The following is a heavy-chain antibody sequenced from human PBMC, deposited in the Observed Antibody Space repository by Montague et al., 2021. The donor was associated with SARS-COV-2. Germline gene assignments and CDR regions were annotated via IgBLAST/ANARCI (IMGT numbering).Heavy chain of an antibody. J-gene: IGHJ6*02. CDR1: GFSLSTSEMS. D-gene: IGHD5-18*01. V-gene: IGHV2-70*01. CDR2: IHWDDDK. Sequence: PALVKPTQTLTLTCTFSGFSLSTSEMSVSWIRQPPGKALEWLALIHWDDDKYYSTSLKTRLTISKDTSKNQVVLTMTNVDPVDTATYYCARIPVSGTAMDQYYYYDGMDVWGQGTTVTVSS. CDR3: ARIPVSGTAMDQYYYYDGMDV.